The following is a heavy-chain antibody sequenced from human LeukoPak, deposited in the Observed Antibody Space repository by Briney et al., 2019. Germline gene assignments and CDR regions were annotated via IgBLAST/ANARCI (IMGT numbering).Heavy chain of an antibody. D-gene: IGHD6-19*01. CDR2: IKQDGSEK. CDR3: ARLGWLGTDDAFDI. CDR1: GFTSSSYW. V-gene: IGHV3-7*01. Sequence: GGSLRLSCAASGFTSSSYWMSWVRQAPGKGLEWVANIKQDGSEKYYVDSVKGRFTISRDNAKNSLYLQMNSLRAEDTAVYYCARLGWLGTDDAFDIWGQGTMVTVSS. J-gene: IGHJ3*02.